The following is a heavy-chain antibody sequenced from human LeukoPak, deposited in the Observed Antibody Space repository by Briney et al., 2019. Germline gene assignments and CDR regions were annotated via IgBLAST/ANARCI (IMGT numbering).Heavy chain of an antibody. CDR1: GITLNNYA. V-gene: IGHV3-23*01. CDR2: ISDSGGST. D-gene: IGHD3-22*01. Sequence: GSPRISFSTSGITLNNYAMGWVRPASRKGPELVSAISDSGGSTYYADSVKGRFTISRDNSKNTLYLQMNSLRAEDTAVYYCAKDLVVVGYYFDFWGRGALVTVSS. J-gene: IGHJ4*02. CDR3: AKDLVVVGYYFDF.